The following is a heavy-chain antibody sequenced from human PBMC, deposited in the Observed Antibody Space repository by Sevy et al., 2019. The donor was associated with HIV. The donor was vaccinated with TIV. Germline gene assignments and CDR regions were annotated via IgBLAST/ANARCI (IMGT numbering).Heavy chain of an antibody. CDR3: AKDSGDDNYGLFDY. CDR2: ISGSGDNT. J-gene: IGHJ4*02. CDR1: GFTFSNYA. V-gene: IGHV3-23*01. D-gene: IGHD5-18*01. Sequence: GGSLRLSCGASGFTFSNYAMSWVHQAPGKGLEWVSSISGSGDNTYNADSVKGRFTVSRDNSKNTLYLQMNSLRAEDTAVYYCAKDSGDDNYGLFDYWGQGTLVTVSS.